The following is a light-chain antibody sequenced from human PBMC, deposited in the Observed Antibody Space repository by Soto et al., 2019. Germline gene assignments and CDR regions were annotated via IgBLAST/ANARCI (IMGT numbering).Light chain of an antibody. CDR1: SSDVGDYNY. CDR2: DVS. CDR3: SSYTSSSTLVV. J-gene: IGLJ1*01. Sequence: QSALTQPASVSGSPGQSITISCTGTSSDVGDYNYVSRYQQHPGKAPKLMIYDVSNRPSGVSNRFSGSKSGNTASLTISGLQAEDEADYYCSSYTSSSTLVVFGTGTKLTVL. V-gene: IGLV2-14*01.